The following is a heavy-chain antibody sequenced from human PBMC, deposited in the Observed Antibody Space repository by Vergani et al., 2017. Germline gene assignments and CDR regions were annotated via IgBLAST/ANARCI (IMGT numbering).Heavy chain of an antibody. V-gene: IGHV5-51*03. CDR3: ATYRVPYSGYRTPYGDDAFDI. CDR1: GYSFTSYW. Sequence: EVQLVQSGAEVKKPGESLKTSCKGSGYSFTSYWIGWVRQMPGKGLEWMGIIYPGDSDTRYSPSFQGQVTISADKSISTAYLQWSSLKASDTAMYYCATYRVPYSGYRTPYGDDAFDIWSQGTMVTVSS. J-gene: IGHJ3*02. D-gene: IGHD3-22*01. CDR2: IYPGDSDT.